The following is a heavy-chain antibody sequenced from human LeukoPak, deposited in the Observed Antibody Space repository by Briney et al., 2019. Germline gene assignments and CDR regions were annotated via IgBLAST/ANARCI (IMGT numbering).Heavy chain of an antibody. V-gene: IGHV3-23*01. J-gene: IGHJ4*02. D-gene: IGHD6-13*01. CDR1: GFAFSGFA. Sequence: SGGSLRLSCSGSGFAFSGFAMIWVRQAPGKGLEWVSAISGSGGSTYYADSVKGRFTISRDSSKNTLYLQMNSLRAEDTAVFYCAKGGGVYKSAADRRIDYWGQGTLVTVSS. CDR2: ISGSGGST. CDR3: AKGGGVYKSAADRRIDY.